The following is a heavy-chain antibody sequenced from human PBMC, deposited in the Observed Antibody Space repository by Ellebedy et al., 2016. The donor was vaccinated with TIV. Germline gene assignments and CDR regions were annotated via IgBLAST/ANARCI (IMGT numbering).Heavy chain of an antibody. CDR3: ARIVNPGSSGWYAVDY. J-gene: IGHJ4*02. CDR2: ISDSGSST. V-gene: IGHV3-23*01. Sequence: PGGSLRLSCAASGLTFSNNAMSWVRQAPGKGLEWVSGISDSGSSTYYADSVKGRFTISRDNAKNTLYLQMNSLRAEDTAIYYCARIVNPGSSGWYAVDYWGQGTLVTVSS. D-gene: IGHD6-19*01. CDR1: GLTFSNNA.